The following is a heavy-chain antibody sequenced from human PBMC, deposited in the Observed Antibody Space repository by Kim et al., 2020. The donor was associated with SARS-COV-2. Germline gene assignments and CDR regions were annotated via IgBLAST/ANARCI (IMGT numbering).Heavy chain of an antibody. V-gene: IGHV1-69*13. CDR2: IIPIFGTA. Sequence: SVKVSCKASGGTFSSYAISWVRQAPGQGLEWVGGIIPIFGTANYAQKFQGRVTITADESTSTAYMELSSLRSEDTAVYYCARDLGISDYGMDVWGQGTTVTVSS. D-gene: IGHD1-20*01. J-gene: IGHJ6*02. CDR1: GGTFSSYA. CDR3: ARDLGISDYGMDV.